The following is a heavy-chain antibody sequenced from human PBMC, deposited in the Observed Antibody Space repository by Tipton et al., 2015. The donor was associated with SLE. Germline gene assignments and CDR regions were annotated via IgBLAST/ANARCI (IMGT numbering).Heavy chain of an antibody. CDR1: GGSISSYY. V-gene: IGHV4-59*12. J-gene: IGHJ3*02. D-gene: IGHD5-24*01. Sequence: TLSLTCTVSGGSISSYYWSWIRQPPGKGLEWIGYNYYSGSTNYNPSLKSRVTISVDKSKNQFSLKLSSVTAADTAVYYCASAGDGYKYAFDIWGQGTMVTVSS. CDR3: ASAGDGYKYAFDI. CDR2: NYYSGST.